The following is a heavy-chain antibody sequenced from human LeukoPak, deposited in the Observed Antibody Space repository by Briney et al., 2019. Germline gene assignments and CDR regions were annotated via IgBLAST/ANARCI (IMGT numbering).Heavy chain of an antibody. V-gene: IGHV1-8*03. Sequence: GASVKVSCKASGYTFTSYDINWVRQATGQGLEWMGWMNPNSGNTGYAQKFQGRVTITTDESTSTAYMELSSLRSEDTAVYYCASWDVNAFDIWGQGTMVTVSS. CDR2: MNPNSGNT. D-gene: IGHD1-26*01. CDR1: GYTFTSYD. CDR3: ASWDVNAFDI. J-gene: IGHJ3*02.